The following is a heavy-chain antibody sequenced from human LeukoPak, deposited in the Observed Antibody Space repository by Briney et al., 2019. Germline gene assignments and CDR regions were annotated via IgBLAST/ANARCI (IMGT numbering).Heavy chain of an antibody. Sequence: GGSLRLSCAAFGFTFDDYGMSWVRQAPGKGLEWVSGINWNGGSTGYADSVKGRFTISRDNAKNSLYLQMNSLRAEDTALYYCARDRGYCSSTSCYYYYYYMDVWGKGTTVTVSS. V-gene: IGHV3-20*04. J-gene: IGHJ6*03. CDR1: GFTFDDYG. CDR3: ARDRGYCSSTSCYYYYYYMDV. CDR2: INWNGGST. D-gene: IGHD2-2*01.